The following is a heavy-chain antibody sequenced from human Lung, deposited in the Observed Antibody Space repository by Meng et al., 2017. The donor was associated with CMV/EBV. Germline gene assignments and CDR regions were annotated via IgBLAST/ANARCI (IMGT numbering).Heavy chain of an antibody. Sequence: SXTMSLXCSVSGGSVISGSYYWSWIRQSPGKGLQWIGYIHNSGSTKYNPSLKSRVTISVDTPKNQFSLRLRFVTAADTAVYYCARDVGYCSDGSCSDYWGQG. CDR3: ARDVGYCSDGSCSDY. CDR2: IHNSGST. J-gene: IGHJ4*02. V-gene: IGHV4-61*01. D-gene: IGHD2-15*01. CDR1: GGSVISGSYY.